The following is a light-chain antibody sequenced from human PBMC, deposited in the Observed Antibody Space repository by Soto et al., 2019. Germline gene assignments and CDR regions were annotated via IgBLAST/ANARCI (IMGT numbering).Light chain of an antibody. CDR3: QQYGSSPRT. CDR1: QGVNSSY. V-gene: IGKV3-20*01. Sequence: IVLTQSPGTLSLSPGERATLSCRASQGVNSSYLAWYQQKPGQAPRLLIYGASSRATGIPDRFSGSGSGTDFTLTISRLEPEDFAVYYCQQYGSSPRTFGQGTRLEIK. J-gene: IGKJ5*01. CDR2: GAS.